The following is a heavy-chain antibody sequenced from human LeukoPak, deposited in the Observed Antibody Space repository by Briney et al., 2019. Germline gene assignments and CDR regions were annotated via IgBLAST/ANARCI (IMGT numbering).Heavy chain of an antibody. D-gene: IGHD2-2*01. CDR2: INPSGSST. CDR3: ARGVVVPAATLYYYYGMDV. Sequence: ASVKVSCKASGYTFTSYYMHWVRQAPGQGLEWMGIINPSGSSTSYAQKFQGRVTMTRDTSTSTVYMELSSLRSEDTAVYYCARGVVVPAATLYYYYGMDVWGQGTTVTVSS. V-gene: IGHV1-46*01. J-gene: IGHJ6*02. CDR1: GYTFTSYY.